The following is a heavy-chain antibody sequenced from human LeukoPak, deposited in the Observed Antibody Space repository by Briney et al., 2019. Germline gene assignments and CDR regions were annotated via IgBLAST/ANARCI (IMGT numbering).Heavy chain of an antibody. CDR3: ARGSGD. D-gene: IGHD3-10*01. Sequence: GGSLRLSCAASGFTFSSYAMHWVRQAPGKGLEWVAVISYDGSNKYYADSVKGRFTISRDNSKNTLYLQMNSLRAEDTAVYYCARGSGDWGQGTLVTVSS. CDR1: GFTFSSYA. CDR2: ISYDGSNK. V-gene: IGHV3-30-3*01. J-gene: IGHJ4*02.